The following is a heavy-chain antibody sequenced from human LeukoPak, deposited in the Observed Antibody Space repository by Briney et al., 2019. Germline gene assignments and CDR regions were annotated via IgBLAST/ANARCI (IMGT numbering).Heavy chain of an antibody. Sequence: GGSLRLSCAASGFTFSNYDMHWVRQAPGKGLEWVAVIWSDGSNEYSTDSLKGRFTISRNNSKNTLYLQMNSLRAEDTAVYYCARQMSVFGGGDWLDPWGQGTLVTVSS. J-gene: IGHJ5*02. V-gene: IGHV3-33*01. CDR1: GFTFSNYD. CDR3: ARQMSVFGGGDWLDP. CDR2: IWSDGSNE. D-gene: IGHD2-15*01.